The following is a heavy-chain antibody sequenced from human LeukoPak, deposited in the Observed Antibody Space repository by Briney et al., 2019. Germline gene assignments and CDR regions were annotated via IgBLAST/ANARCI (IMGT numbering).Heavy chain of an antibody. CDR2: ISGSGGST. CDR3: ARDLPLPALRGNYYYGMDV. CDR1: GFTFSSYA. Sequence: GGSLRLSCAASGFTFSSYAMSWVRQAPGEGLEWVSAISGSGGSTYYADSVKGRFTISRDNSKNTLYLQMNSLRAEDTAVYYCARDLPLPALRGNYYYGMDVWGQGTTVTVSS. V-gene: IGHV3-23*01. J-gene: IGHJ6*02. D-gene: IGHD4-17*01.